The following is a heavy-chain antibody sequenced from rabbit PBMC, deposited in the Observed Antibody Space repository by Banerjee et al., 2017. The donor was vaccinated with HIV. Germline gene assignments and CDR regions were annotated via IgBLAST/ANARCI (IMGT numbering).Heavy chain of an antibody. V-gene: IGHV1S45*01. CDR3: ARWDAGYAGFGYAAYL. Sequence: QEQLEESGGDLVKPEGSLTLTCTASGIDFSSYYYLCWVRQAPGKGLEWIVCIYTSSGSTYYANWAKGRFTISKTSSTTVTLQMTSLTAADTATYFCARWDAGYAGFGYAAYLWGPGTSSPS. CDR2: IYTSSGST. CDR1: GIDFSSYYY. D-gene: IGHD6-1*01. J-gene: IGHJ4*01.